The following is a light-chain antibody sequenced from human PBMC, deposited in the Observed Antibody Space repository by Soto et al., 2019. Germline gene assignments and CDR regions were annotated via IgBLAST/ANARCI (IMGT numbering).Light chain of an antibody. CDR3: LQHNGYPFT. CDR2: ATS. V-gene: IGKV1-17*01. CDR1: QGIGND. Sequence: DIQMTQSPSSLSASVGDRVTITCRASQGIGNDLDWYQQKPGKAPKRLIYATSSLQSGVPSRFSGSGFGTEFTLTVSSLQPEDFATYYCLQHNGYPFTFGGGTKVEIK. J-gene: IGKJ4*01.